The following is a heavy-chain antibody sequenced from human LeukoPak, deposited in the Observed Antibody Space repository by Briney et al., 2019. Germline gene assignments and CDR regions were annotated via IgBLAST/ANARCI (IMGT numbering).Heavy chain of an antibody. CDR2: INHSGST. V-gene: IGHV4-34*01. CDR1: GGSFSGYY. Sequence: PSETLSLTCAVYGGSFSGYYWSWIRQPPGKGREWIGEINHSGSTNYNTPLKSRVTISVDTSKNQFSLKLSSVTAGDTAVYYCARLRGPRLTGYYKGYYYYGMDVWGEGTTVTVPS. J-gene: IGHJ6*01. D-gene: IGHD3-9*01. CDR3: ARLRGPRLTGYYKGYYYYGMDV.